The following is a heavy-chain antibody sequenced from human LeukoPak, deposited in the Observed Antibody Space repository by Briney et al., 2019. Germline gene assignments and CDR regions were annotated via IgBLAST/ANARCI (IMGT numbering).Heavy chain of an antibody. CDR2: ISYDGSNK. D-gene: IGHD2-15*01. J-gene: IGHJ4*02. CDR1: GFTFSNYG. Sequence: GGSLRLSCAASGFTFSNYGIHWVRQAPGKGLERVAVISYDGSNKYCADSVKGRFTISRDNSKNTLYLQMNSLRAEDTAVYYCAKSQYSRDGGFDYWGQGTLVTVSS. V-gene: IGHV3-30*18. CDR3: AKSQYSRDGGFDY.